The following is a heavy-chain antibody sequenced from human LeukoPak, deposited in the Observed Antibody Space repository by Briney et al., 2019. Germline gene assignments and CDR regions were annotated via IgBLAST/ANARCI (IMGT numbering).Heavy chain of an antibody. CDR3: ARGEVVVVPAAIRFDP. CDR2: IYHSGST. D-gene: IGHD2-2*01. V-gene: IGHV4-38-2*01. CDR1: GYSISSGYY. Sequence: PSETLSLTCAVSGYSISSGYYWGWIRQPPGKGLEWIGSIYHSGSTYYNPSLKSRVTISVDTSKNQFSLKLSSVTAADTAVYHCARGEVVVVPAAIRFDPWGQGTLVTVSS. J-gene: IGHJ5*02.